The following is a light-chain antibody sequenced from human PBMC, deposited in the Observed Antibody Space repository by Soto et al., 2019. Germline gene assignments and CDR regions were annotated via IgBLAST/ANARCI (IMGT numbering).Light chain of an antibody. Sequence: EIVMTQSPATLSVSPGERGTLSCRASQSVSSNLAWYQQKPGQAPRLLIHGATTRAAGIPARFSGSGSGAEFTLTISSLQSEDFAVYYCQQYNTCPITFGQGTRLEIK. CDR3: QQYNTCPIT. CDR2: GAT. CDR1: QSVSSN. J-gene: IGKJ5*01. V-gene: IGKV3-15*01.